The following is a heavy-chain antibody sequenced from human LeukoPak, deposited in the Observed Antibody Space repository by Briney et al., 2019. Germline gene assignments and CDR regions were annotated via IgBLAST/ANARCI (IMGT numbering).Heavy chain of an antibody. CDR3: ARSIAAAGLPSNFDY. D-gene: IGHD6-13*01. CDR1: GGSISSSSYY. CDR2: IYYSGST. Sequence: PSETLSLTCTVSGGSISSSSYYWGWIRQPPGKGLEWIGSIYYSGSTNYNPSLRSRVTISIDTSKSQFSLKLSSVTAADTAVYYCARSIAAAGLPSNFDYWGQGTLVTVSS. V-gene: IGHV4-39*01. J-gene: IGHJ4*02.